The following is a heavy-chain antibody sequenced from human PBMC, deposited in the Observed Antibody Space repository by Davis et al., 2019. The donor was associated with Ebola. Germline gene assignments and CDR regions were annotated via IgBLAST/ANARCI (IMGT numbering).Heavy chain of an antibody. Sequence: AASVKVSCKASGYIFTSYYMHWVRQAPGQGLEWMGVINPSGGSTTYAQKFQGRVPLTRDTSKRTVYMDLNSLTSEDTAVYYCARTFGSYGEVSSRIHDYWGQGTLVIVSS. CDR1: GYIFTSYY. D-gene: IGHD5-18*01. V-gene: IGHV1-46*01. J-gene: IGHJ4*02. CDR3: ARTFGSYGEVSSRIHDY. CDR2: INPSGGST.